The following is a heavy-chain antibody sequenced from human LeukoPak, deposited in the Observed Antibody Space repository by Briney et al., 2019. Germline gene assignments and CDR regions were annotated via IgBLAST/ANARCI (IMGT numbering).Heavy chain of an antibody. CDR2: INHSGST. D-gene: IGHD3-22*01. CDR1: GGSFSGYY. J-gene: IGHJ4*02. CDR3: ARGSGYYRFDY. V-gene: IGHV4-34*01. Sequence: PSETLSLTCAVYGGSFSGYYWSWIRQPPGKGLEWIGEINHSGSTNYNPSLKSRVTISVDTSKNQFSLKLSSVTAADTAVYYCARGSGYYRFDYWGQGTLVTVSS.